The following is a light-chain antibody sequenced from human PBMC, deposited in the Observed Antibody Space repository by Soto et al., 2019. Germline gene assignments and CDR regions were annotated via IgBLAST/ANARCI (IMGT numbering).Light chain of an antibody. CDR1: SSDVGGYNY. CDR2: DVS. CDR3: SSYTTSNTRQIV. V-gene: IGLV2-14*03. J-gene: IGLJ1*01. Sequence: QSVLTQPASVSGSPGQSITISCTGTSSDVGGYNYVSWYQHHPGKAPKLIIYDVSNRPSGVSILFSGSKSDNTASLTISGLQPEDEADYHCSSYTTSNTRQIVFGTGTKVTV.